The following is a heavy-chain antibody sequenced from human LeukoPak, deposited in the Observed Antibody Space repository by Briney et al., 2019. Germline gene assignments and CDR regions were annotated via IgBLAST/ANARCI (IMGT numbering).Heavy chain of an antibody. CDR3: ARATYCSSTSSPFHDWFDP. J-gene: IGHJ5*02. CDR2: IIPIFGTA. D-gene: IGHD2-2*01. CDR1: GGTFSSYA. Sequence: ASVKVSCKASGGTFSSYAISWVRQAPGQGLEWMGGIIPIFGTANYAQKFQGRVTITADESTSTAYMELSSLRSEDTAVYYCARATYCSSTSSPFHDWFDPRGEGTQVTVSS. V-gene: IGHV1-69*13.